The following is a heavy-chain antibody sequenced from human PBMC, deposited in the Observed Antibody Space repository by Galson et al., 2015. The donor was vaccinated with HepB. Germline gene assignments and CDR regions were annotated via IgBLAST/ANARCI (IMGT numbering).Heavy chain of an antibody. J-gene: IGHJ4*02. CDR3: ARDRANSGYDLDY. CDR1: GYTFTSYA. Sequence: SVKVSCKASGYTFTSYAMHWVRQAPGQRLEWMGWINAGNGNTKYSQKFQGRVTITRDTSASTAYMGLSSLRSEDTAVYYCARDRANSGYDLDYWGQGTLVTVSS. V-gene: IGHV1-3*01. CDR2: INAGNGNT. D-gene: IGHD5-12*01.